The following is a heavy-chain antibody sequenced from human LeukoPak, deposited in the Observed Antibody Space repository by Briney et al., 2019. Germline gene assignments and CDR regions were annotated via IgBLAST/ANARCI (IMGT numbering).Heavy chain of an antibody. Sequence: PSETLSLTCTVSGGSISSGGYYWSWIRQPPGKGLEWIGYIYHSGSTYYNPSLKSRVTISVDRSKNQFSLKLSSVTAADTAVYYCARDPHSSEVVMPAGHYWGQGTLVTVSS. D-gene: IGHD3-22*01. V-gene: IGHV4-30-2*01. CDR3: ARDPHSSEVVMPAGHY. CDR2: IYHSGST. CDR1: GGSISSGGYY. J-gene: IGHJ4*02.